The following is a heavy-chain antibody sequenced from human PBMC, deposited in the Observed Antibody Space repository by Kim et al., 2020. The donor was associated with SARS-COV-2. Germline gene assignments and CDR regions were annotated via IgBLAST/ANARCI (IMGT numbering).Heavy chain of an antibody. V-gene: IGHV3-33*01. D-gene: IGHD2-15*01. CDR2: IWYDGSNK. J-gene: IGHJ5*02. CDR3: ARDLNCSGGSCYFRPNWFDP. CDR1: GFTFSSYG. Sequence: GGSLRLSCAASGFTFSSYGMHWVRQAPGKGLEWVAVIWYDGSNKYYADSVKGRFTISRDNSKNTLYLQMNSLRAEDTAVYYCARDLNCSGGSCYFRPNWFDPWGQGTLVTVSS.